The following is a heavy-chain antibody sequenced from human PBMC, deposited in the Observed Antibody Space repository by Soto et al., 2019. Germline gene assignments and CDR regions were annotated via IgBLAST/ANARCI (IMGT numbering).Heavy chain of an antibody. CDR3: ARTCFDSGSYYNSCFDP. Sequence: SETLSLTCTVSGGSVRSGSYYWSWIRQSPGKGLEWIVYIYYNGSTFDNPSLQSRVTMSVDTSKNQFSLKLTSVTAADAAVYYCARTCFDSGSYYNSCFDPWGQGTLVTVSS. J-gene: IGHJ5*02. CDR2: IYYNGST. CDR1: GGSVRSGSYY. V-gene: IGHV4-61*01. D-gene: IGHD3-10*01.